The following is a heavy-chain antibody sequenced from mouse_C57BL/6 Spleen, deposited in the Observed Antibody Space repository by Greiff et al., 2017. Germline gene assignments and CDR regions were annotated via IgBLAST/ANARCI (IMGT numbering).Heavy chain of an antibody. Sequence: VQLQQPGAELVMPGASVKLSCKASGYTFTSYWMHWVKQRPGQGLEWIGEIDPSDSYTNYNQKFKGKSTLTVDKSSSTAYMQLSSLTSDDSAVYSCAKGAGYFDYWGQGTTLTVSS. V-gene: IGHV1-69*01. CDR2: IDPSDSYT. CDR3: AKGAGYFDY. J-gene: IGHJ2*01. D-gene: IGHD4-1*01. CDR1: GYTFTSYW.